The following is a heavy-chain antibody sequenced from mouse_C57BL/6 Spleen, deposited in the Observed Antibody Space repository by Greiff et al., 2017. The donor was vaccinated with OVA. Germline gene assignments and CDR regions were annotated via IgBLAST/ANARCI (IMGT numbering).Heavy chain of an antibody. V-gene: IGHV1-69*01. CDR1: GYTFTSYW. CDR3: ARGGTQAVDY. Sequence: VQLQQPGAELVMPGASVKLSCKASGYTFTSYWMHWVKQRPGQGLEWIGEIDPSDSYTNYNQQFKGKSTLTVDKSSSTAYMQLSSLTSEDSAVYYCARGGTQAVDYWGQGTTLTVSS. J-gene: IGHJ2*01. D-gene: IGHD3-2*02. CDR2: IDPSDSYT.